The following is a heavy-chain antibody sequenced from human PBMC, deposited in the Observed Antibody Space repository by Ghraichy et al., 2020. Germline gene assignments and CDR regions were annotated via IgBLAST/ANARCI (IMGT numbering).Heavy chain of an antibody. CDR2: ISSTSSTI. D-gene: IGHD1-26*01. V-gene: IGHV3-48*02. Sequence: GGSLRLSCAASGFTFSGYSMNWVRQAPGKGLDWVSYISSTSSTIYYADSVKGRFTISRDNGKNSLYLRMNSLRDEDTAVYYCAREIDSGTRHTPDYFDYWGQGILVTVSS. CDR1: GFTFSGYS. J-gene: IGHJ4*01. CDR3: AREIDSGTRHTPDYFDY.